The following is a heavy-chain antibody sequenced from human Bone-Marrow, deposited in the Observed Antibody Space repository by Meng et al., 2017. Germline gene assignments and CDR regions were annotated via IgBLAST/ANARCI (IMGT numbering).Heavy chain of an antibody. D-gene: IGHD3-10*01. CDR2: MNPNSGNT. CDR3: ARDAGYEVGELDAFDI. J-gene: IGHJ3*02. V-gene: IGHV1-8*03. CDR1: GYTFTSYD. Sequence: ASVKVSCKASGYTFTSYDINWVRQATGQGLEWMGWMNPNSGNTGYAQKFQGRVTITRNTSISTAYMELSSLRSEDTAVYYCARDAGYEVGELDAFDIWGQGTMVTVSS.